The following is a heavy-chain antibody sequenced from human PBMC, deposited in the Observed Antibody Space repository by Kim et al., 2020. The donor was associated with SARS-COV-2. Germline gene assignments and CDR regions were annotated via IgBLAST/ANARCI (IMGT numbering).Heavy chain of an antibody. CDR3: AKVTWEGLDDY. CDR2: ISDTGDGT. CDR1: GFTFSSYA. D-gene: IGHD1-1*01. Sequence: GGSLRLSCAASGFTFSSYAMSWVRQAPGKGLEWVSAISDTGDGTYYADSVKGRFTISRDNSKNTLYLQMNSLRAEDTAVYYCAKVTWEGLDDYWGQGRLVTVS. V-gene: IGHV3-23*01. J-gene: IGHJ4*02.